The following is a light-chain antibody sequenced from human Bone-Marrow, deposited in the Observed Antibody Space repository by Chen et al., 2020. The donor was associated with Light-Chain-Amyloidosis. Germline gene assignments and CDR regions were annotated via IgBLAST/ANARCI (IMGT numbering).Light chain of an antibody. CDR1: SSDVGGDNP. V-gene: IGLV2-14*01. Sequence: QSALPQPASVSGSPGPSPTISCTGTSSDVGGDNPFSWYQQHPDKAPKLMIYEVTNRPSWVPDLFSGSKSDNTASLTISGLQTEDEADYFCSSYTITNTLIFGSGTRVTVL. CDR2: EVT. J-gene: IGLJ1*01. CDR3: SSYTITNTLI.